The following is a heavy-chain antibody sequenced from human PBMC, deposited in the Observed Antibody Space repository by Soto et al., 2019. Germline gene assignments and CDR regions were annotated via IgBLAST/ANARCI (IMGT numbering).Heavy chain of an antibody. V-gene: IGHV3-7*05. J-gene: IGHJ3*02. CDR2: IKKDGSKI. Sequence: EVQLVESGGDLVQPGGSLRLSCAASGFSFGSSWMTWVRQAPGKGLEWVATIKKDGSKINYLDSVRGRFTVSRDSAKNSRYLEMKSLRAEDTVADDCERDMSRGGSSVYFDAFDIWCHETRVTFSS. CDR3: ERDMSRGGSSVYFDAFDI. D-gene: IGHD6-13*01. CDR1: GFSFGSSW.